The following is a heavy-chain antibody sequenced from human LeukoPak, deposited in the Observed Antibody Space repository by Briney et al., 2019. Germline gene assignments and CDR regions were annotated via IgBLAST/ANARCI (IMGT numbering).Heavy chain of an antibody. V-gene: IGHV5-51*01. D-gene: IGHD5-18*01. Sequence: GESLQISCKGSGYSFTSYWIGWVRQMPGKGLEWMGIIYPGDSDTRYSPSFQGQVTISADKSISTAYVQWSSLKASDTAMYYCARLRVIGYSYANIRNSHYYFDYWGQGTLVTVSS. CDR2: IYPGDSDT. J-gene: IGHJ4*02. CDR3: ARLRVIGYSYANIRNSHYYFDY. CDR1: GYSFTSYW.